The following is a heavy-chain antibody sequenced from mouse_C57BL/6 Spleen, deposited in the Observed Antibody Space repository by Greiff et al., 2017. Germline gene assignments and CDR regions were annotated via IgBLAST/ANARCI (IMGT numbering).Heavy chain of an antibody. D-gene: IGHD2-1*01. CDR1: GYTFTSYG. CDR3: ERRGGNNGYFDE. CDR2: IYIGNGYT. Sequence: EVKLMESGAELVRPGSSVKMSCKTSGYTFTSYGINWVKQRPGQGLAWIGYIYIGNGYTEYTEKFKGKATLTSDTSSSTAYMQLSSLTSEDSAIYVWERRGGNNGYFDEWGKGTKLTVSS. V-gene: IGHV1-58*01. J-gene: IGHJ2*01.